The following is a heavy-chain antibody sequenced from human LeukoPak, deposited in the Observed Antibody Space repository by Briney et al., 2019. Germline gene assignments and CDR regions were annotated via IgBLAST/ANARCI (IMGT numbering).Heavy chain of an antibody. CDR2: ISAYNGNT. V-gene: IGHV1-18*01. Sequence: ASVKVSCKASGYTFTSYGISWVRQAPGQGLEWMGWISAYNGNTNYAQKLQGRVTMTTDTSTSTAYMELRSLRSDDTAVYYCALTNVCGGDCPIYDYWGQGTLVTVCS. J-gene: IGHJ4*02. CDR3: ALTNVCGGDCPIYDY. CDR1: GYTFTSYG. D-gene: IGHD2-21*02.